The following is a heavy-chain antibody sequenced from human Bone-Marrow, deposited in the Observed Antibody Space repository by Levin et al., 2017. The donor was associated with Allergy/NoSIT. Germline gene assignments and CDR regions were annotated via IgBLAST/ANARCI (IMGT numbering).Heavy chain of an antibody. Sequence: GGSLRLSCATSEFTFSSCTMSWVRQAPGKGLEWVSSITSASSIYYSDSVKGRFTISRDNAKNSLYLQMKTLRVEDTAVYFCVRDERRWGYFDSWGQGALVTVSS. D-gene: IGHD3-16*01. V-gene: IGHV3-69-1*01. CDR2: ITSASSI. J-gene: IGHJ4*02. CDR1: EFTFSSCT. CDR3: VRDERRWGYFDS.